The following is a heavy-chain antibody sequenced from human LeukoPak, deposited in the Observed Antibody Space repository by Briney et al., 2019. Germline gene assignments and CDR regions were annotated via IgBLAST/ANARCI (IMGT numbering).Heavy chain of an antibody. CDR3: ARGCATVTTHWLDP. Sequence: ASVKVSCQASGYTFTSYGINWVRQATGQGLEWMGWMNPNSGNTGYAQKFQGRVTITRNTSISTAYMELSSLRSEDTAVYYCARGCATVTTHWLDPWGQGTLVTVSS. D-gene: IGHD4-11*01. V-gene: IGHV1-8*03. CDR1: GYTFTSYG. CDR2: MNPNSGNT. J-gene: IGHJ5*02.